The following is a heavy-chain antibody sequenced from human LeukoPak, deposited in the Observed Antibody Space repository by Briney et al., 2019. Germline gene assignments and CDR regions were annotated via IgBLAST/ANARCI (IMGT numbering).Heavy chain of an antibody. J-gene: IGHJ4*02. CDR3: ARGGSGSGWQIDY. CDR2: ISSSSSYI. V-gene: IGHV3-21*01. CDR1: GFTFSSYS. Sequence: GGSLRLSCAASGFTFSSYSMNWVRQAPGKGLEWVSSISSSSSYIYYADSVKGRFTISRDNAKNSLYLQMNSLRAEDTAVYYCARGGSGSGWQIDYWGQGALVTVSS. D-gene: IGHD6-19*01.